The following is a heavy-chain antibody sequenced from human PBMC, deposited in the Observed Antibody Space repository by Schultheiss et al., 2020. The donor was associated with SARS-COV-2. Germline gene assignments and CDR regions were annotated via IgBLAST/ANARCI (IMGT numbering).Heavy chain of an antibody. J-gene: IGHJ4*02. CDR2: ISGSGGST. V-gene: IGHV3-23*01. D-gene: IGHD3-22*01. CDR1: GDSIGTYY. CDR3: AKGMGYEVGNLDLVVITSAGFDY. Sequence: ETLSLTCSVSGDSIGTYYWNWVRQSPGKGLEWVSAISGSGGSTYYADSVKGRFTISRDNSKNTLSLQMNSLRAEDTALYYCAKGMGYEVGNLDLVVITSAGFDYWGQGTLVTVSS.